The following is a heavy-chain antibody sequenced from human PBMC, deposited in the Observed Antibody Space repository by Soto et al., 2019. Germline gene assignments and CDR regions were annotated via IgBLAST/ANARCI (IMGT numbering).Heavy chain of an antibody. CDR3: ARGHGEIIGAMDV. Sequence: QAQMVQSGPEVKKPGASVKVSCTASGYRFNTYGISWVRQAPGQGLEWMGRISSYNVDTNYAEKFEDRLTMTTDTSTNTDYMELKSLRSDDTAVYFCARGHGEIIGAMDVWGQGTSVTVSS. CDR2: ISSYNVDT. D-gene: IGHD3-3*01. J-gene: IGHJ6*02. V-gene: IGHV1-18*01. CDR1: GYRFNTYG.